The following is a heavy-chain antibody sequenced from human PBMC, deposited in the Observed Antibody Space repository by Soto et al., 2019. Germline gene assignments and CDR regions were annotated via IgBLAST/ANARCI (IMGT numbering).Heavy chain of an antibody. V-gene: IGHV4-59*01. CDR3: ARGARRAAAGPLFDY. CDR1: GDSLSTDY. J-gene: IGHJ4*02. CDR2: IYYSGRT. D-gene: IGHD6-13*01. Sequence: QVQLQESGPGLVKPLETLSLTCAVSGDSLSTDYWNWVRQPPGRGLEWIGDIYYSGRTNYNPSLKSRVTISVDTSKNPFSLKLSSVTAADTAVYYCARGARRAAAGPLFDYWGQGTLVTVSS.